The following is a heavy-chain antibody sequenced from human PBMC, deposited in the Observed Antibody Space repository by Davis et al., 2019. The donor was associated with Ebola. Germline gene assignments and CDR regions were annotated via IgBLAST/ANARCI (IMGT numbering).Heavy chain of an antibody. V-gene: IGHV3-30*18. CDR2: ISYDGSNK. J-gene: IGHJ4*02. CDR3: AKDFTKPRRGSDYPGY. CDR1: GFTFSSYG. D-gene: IGHD3-10*01. Sequence: GESLKISCAASGFTFSSYGMHWVRQAPGKGLEWVAVISYDGSNKYYADSVKGRFTISRDNSKNTPYLQMNSLRAEDTAVYYCAKDFTKPRRGSDYPGYWGQGTLVTVSS.